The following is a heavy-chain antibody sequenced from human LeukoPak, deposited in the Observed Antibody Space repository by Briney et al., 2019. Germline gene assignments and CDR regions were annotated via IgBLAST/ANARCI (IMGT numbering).Heavy chain of an antibody. Sequence: GESLKISCKGSGYSFTSYWSGWVRQMPGKGLEWMGMIYPGDSDTRYSPPFQGQVTISADKSISTAYLQWSSLKASDTAMYYCARLEVTTYSDAFDIWGQGTMVTVSS. CDR2: IYPGDSDT. D-gene: IGHD4-17*01. CDR1: GYSFTSYW. V-gene: IGHV5-51*01. J-gene: IGHJ3*02. CDR3: ARLEVTTYSDAFDI.